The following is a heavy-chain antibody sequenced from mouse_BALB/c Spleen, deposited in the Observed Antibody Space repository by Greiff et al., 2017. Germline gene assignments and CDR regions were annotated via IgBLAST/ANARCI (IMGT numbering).Heavy chain of an antibody. CDR1: GYTFTSYW. Sequence: QVQLQQPGAELVKPGASVKLSCKASGYTFTSYWMHWVKQRPGQGLEWIGEIGPSDSYTNYNQKFKGKATLTVDKSSSTAYMQLSSLTSEDSAVYYCARYYGNYWYFDVWGAGTTVTVSS. D-gene: IGHD2-1*01. V-gene: IGHV1-69*02. CDR3: ARYYGNYWYFDV. CDR2: IGPSDSYT. J-gene: IGHJ1*01.